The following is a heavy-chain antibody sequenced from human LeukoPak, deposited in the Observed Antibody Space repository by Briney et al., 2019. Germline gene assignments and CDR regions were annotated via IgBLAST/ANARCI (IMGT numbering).Heavy chain of an antibody. V-gene: IGHV4-39*01. CDR3: VRHARRSFYGDYLGFDY. J-gene: IGHJ4*02. CDR2: IYHSGTT. D-gene: IGHD4-17*01. CDR1: GASIDTRNSY. Sequence: SETLSLTCTVSGASIDTRNSYWGWIRQPPGGGLEWIGTIYHSGTTYYGPSLESRVSISVDTSKNQFSVKLNSVSAADTAVYYCVRHARRSFYGDYLGFDYWGQGILVIVSS.